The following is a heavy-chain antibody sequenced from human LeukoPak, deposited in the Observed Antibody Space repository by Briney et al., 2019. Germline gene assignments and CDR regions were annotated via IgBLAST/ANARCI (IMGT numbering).Heavy chain of an antibody. Sequence: PSETLSLTCTVSGGSISSSSYYWGWIRQPPGKGLEWIGSIYYSGSTYYNPSLKSRVTISVDTSKNQFSLKLSSVTAADTAVYYCAGCPTMVVTNHYSYYFDYWGQGTLVTVSS. V-gene: IGHV4-39*01. CDR1: GGSISSSSYY. J-gene: IGHJ4*02. D-gene: IGHD4-23*01. CDR3: AGCPTMVVTNHYSYYFDY. CDR2: IYYSGST.